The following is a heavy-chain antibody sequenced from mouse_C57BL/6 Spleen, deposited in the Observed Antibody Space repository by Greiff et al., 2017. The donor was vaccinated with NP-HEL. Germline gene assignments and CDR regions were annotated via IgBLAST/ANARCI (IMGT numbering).Heavy chain of an antibody. CDR2: IYPRSGNT. CDR1: GYTFTSYG. V-gene: IGHV1-81*01. CDR3: ARWPNWGDY. Sequence: VQLQQSGAELARPGASVKLSCKASGYTFTSYGISWVKQRTGQGLGWIGEIYPRSGNTYYNEKFKGKATLTADKSASTAYMELSSLTSEDSAVYFCARWPNWGDYWGQGTTLTVSS. J-gene: IGHJ2*01. D-gene: IGHD4-1*02.